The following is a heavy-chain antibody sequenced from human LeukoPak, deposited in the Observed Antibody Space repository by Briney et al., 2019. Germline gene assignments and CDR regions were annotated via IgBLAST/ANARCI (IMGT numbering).Heavy chain of an antibody. CDR3: VKVQGTWYYYYAMDV. CDR1: GFTFNNFA. V-gene: IGHV3-64D*06. CDR2: ISRDGNNT. Sequence: GGSLRLSCSASGFTFNNFAMHWVRQAPGKGLEYVSAISRDGNNTYSADSVRDRFTISRDNSKNTMYLQMRSLRAEDTAVYYCVKVQGTWYYYYAMDVWGQGTTVTVSS. J-gene: IGHJ6*02.